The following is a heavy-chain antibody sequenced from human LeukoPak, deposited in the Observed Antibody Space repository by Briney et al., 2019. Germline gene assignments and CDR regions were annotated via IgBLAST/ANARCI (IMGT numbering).Heavy chain of an antibody. J-gene: IGHJ4*02. V-gene: IGHV3-23*01. CDR1: GFTFNSYA. CDR2: IIASGANT. Sequence: GGSLRLSCVGSGFTFNSYAMNWVRQAPGKGPQWVSTIIASGANTFYADSVKGRFTISRDNSKNTVSLQMNSLRVEDTAIYYCAKTCRYFFDSWGLGTLVTVSS. CDR3: AKTCRYFFDS.